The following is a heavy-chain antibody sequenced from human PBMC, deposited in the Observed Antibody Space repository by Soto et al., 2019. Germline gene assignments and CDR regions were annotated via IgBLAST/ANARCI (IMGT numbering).Heavy chain of an antibody. CDR2: ISFDGSNK. D-gene: IGHD1-26*01. J-gene: IGHJ4*02. CDR3: AAGVGWADY. CDR1: GFSFRNYG. Sequence: QVQMVESGGGVVQPGRSLRLSCAASGFSFRNYGMHWVRQAPGKGLEWVACISFDGSNKYYADSVKGRFTISRDNSKNTLFLQVSSLRPEDTSMYYCAAGVGWADYWGQGTLVIVSS. V-gene: IGHV3-30*03.